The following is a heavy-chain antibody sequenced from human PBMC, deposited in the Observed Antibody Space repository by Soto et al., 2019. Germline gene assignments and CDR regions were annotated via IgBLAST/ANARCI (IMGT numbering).Heavy chain of an antibody. Sequence: GGSLRLSCAASGFTSSSYAMSWVRQAPGKGLEWVSVISGSCGSTYYADSVKGRFTISRDNSKNTLYLQMNSLRAEDTAVYYCAKAGYSYGYGTTIPTGGFDIWGQGTMVTVSS. CDR1: GFTSSSYA. CDR2: ISGSCGST. J-gene: IGHJ3*02. V-gene: IGHV3-23*01. CDR3: AKAGYSYGYGTTIPTGGFDI. D-gene: IGHD5-18*01.